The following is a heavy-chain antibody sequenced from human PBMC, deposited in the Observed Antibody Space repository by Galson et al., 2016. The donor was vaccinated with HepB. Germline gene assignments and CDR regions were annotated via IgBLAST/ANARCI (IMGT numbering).Heavy chain of an antibody. D-gene: IGHD3-10*01. CDR2: ISNSGDNT. CDR3: AKDDGGFGGFDY. CDR1: GFTLSSYA. V-gene: IGHV3-23*01. Sequence: SLRLSCAASGFTLSSYAMSWVRQAPGKGLEWVSAISNSGDNTFYADSVKGRFTISRDTSRNTLYLQMNSLRAEGTAIYYCAKDDGGFGGFDYWGQGTLVTVSS. J-gene: IGHJ4*02.